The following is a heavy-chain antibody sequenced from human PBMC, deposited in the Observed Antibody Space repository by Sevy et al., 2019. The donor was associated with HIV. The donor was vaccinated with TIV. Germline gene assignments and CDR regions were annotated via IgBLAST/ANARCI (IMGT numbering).Heavy chain of an antibody. CDR3: ARDGGITMVRGVINYPDLDY. V-gene: IGHV1-2*06. CDR1: GYTFTGYY. Sequence: ASVKVSCKASGYTFTGYYMHWVRQAPGQGLEWMGRINPNSGGTNYAQKFQGRVTMTRDTSISTAYMELSRLRSDDTAVYYCARDGGITMVRGVINYPDLDYWGQGTLVTVSS. D-gene: IGHD3-10*01. CDR2: INPNSGGT. J-gene: IGHJ4*02.